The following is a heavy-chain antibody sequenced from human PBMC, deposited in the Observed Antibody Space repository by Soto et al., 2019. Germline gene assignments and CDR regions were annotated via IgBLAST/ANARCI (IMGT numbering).Heavy chain of an antibody. D-gene: IGHD3-22*01. Sequence: EVQLVESGGGVVRPGGSLRLSCAASGFTFDDYGMSWVRQAPGKGLEWVSGINWNGGSTGYADFVMGRFTISRDNAKNSLYLQMNSLRAEDTALYYCARTEYYYDSSGYYRFDYWGQGTLVTVSS. CDR2: INWNGGST. CDR3: ARTEYYYDSSGYYRFDY. J-gene: IGHJ4*02. CDR1: GFTFDDYG. V-gene: IGHV3-20*04.